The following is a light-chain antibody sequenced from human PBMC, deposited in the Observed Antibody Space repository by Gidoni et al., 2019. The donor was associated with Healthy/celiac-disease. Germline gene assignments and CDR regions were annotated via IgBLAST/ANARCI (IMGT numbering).Light chain of an antibody. Sequence: EIVFTQSPGTLSLSPGERAPLSCRASQSVSSSYLAWYPQKPGQAPRLLIYGASSRATGIPDRFSGSGSGTDFTLTISRLEPEDFAVYYCQQYGSSPPLTFGGGTKVEIK. CDR1: QSVSSSY. CDR3: QQYGSSPPLT. CDR2: GAS. J-gene: IGKJ4*01. V-gene: IGKV3-20*01.